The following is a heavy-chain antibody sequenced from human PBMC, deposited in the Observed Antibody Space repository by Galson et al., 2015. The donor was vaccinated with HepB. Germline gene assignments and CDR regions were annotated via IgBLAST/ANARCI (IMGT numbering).Heavy chain of an antibody. Sequence: SVTVSCKASGSTFTSYDINWVRQATGRGLEWMGWMNPNSGNTGYAQKFQGRVTMTRNTSISTAYMELSSLRSEDTAVYHCARDGFEWELLRVYAFDIWGQGTMVTVSS. CDR3: ARDGFEWELLRVYAFDI. CDR2: MNPNSGNT. CDR1: GSTFTSYD. D-gene: IGHD1-26*01. J-gene: IGHJ3*02. V-gene: IGHV1-8*01.